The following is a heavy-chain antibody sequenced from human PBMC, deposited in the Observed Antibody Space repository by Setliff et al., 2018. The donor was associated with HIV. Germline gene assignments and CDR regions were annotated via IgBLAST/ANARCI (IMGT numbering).Heavy chain of an antibody. CDR2: ISGYNGNT. J-gene: IGHJ3*01. CDR1: GYNFIDYG. Sequence: GASVKVSCKASGYNFIDYGINWVRQAPGQGHEWMGWISGYNGNTKHVEKFKGRVTMTADMSTSTAYMEVRNLASDGTAVYYRARATWRRGRSYAFDVWGQGTMVAVSS. D-gene: IGHD3-3*01. V-gene: IGHV1-18*01. CDR3: ARATWRRGRSYAFDV.